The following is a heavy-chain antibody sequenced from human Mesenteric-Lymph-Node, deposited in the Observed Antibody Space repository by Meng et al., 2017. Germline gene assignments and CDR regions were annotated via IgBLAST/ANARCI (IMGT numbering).Heavy chain of an antibody. V-gene: IGHV4-39*01. J-gene: IGHJ4*02. Sequence: GHVMLKPSDPLSLTFTVSGGSISRSNYYWDWIRQPPGKGLDWIGAIYHSGSTSYNPSLQSRVTMFVDTSKNQFSLMLTSVTATDTAVYYCARRRGGSGRDCWGQGTLVTVSS. CDR1: GGSISRSNYY. CDR3: ARRRGGSGRDC. D-gene: IGHD3-10*01. CDR2: IYHSGST.